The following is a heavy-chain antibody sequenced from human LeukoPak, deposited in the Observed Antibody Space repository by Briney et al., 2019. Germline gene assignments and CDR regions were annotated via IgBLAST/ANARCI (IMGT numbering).Heavy chain of an antibody. CDR3: ARVSLYGSGSYLFDY. D-gene: IGHD3-10*01. Sequence: SGTLSLTCTVSGYSISSGYYWGWIRQPPGKGLEWIGYIYYSGSTNYNPSLKGRVTISVDTSKNQFSLKLSSVTAADTAVYYCARVSLYGSGSYLFDYWGQGTLVTVSS. CDR2: IYYSGST. CDR1: GYSISSGYY. V-gene: IGHV4-61*01. J-gene: IGHJ4*02.